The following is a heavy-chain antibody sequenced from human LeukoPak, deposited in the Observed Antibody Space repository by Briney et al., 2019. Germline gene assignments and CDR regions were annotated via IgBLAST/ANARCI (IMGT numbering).Heavy chain of an antibody. Sequence: GGSLRLSCAASGFTFSSYEMNWVRQAPGKGLDWVSYISSSGSTIYYADSVKGRFTISRDNAKNSVYLQMNSLRAEDTAVYYCAELGITMIGGVWGKGTTVTIYS. CDR3: AELGITMIGGV. D-gene: IGHD3-10*02. CDR2: ISSSGSTI. J-gene: IGHJ6*04. V-gene: IGHV3-48*03. CDR1: GFTFSSYE.